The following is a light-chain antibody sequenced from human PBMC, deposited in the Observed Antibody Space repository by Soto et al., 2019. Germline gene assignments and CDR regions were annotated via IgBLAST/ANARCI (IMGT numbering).Light chain of an antibody. Sequence: QSVLTQPASVTGSPGQSITISCTGTKSDVGGYNYVSWYQHHPGKAPKLMIYEVSHRPSGVSDRFSGSKSGNTASLTISGLQVEDEADYYCNSYVRGDTLLFXTGTNVTVL. CDR1: KSDVGGYNY. CDR2: EVS. CDR3: NSYVRGDTLL. V-gene: IGLV2-14*01. J-gene: IGLJ1*01.